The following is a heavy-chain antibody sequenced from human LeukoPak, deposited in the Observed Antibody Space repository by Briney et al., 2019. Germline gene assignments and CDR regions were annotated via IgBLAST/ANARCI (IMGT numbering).Heavy chain of an antibody. CDR3: ARRAYGDYEFNY. J-gene: IGHJ4*02. D-gene: IGHD4-17*01. CDR1: GFTVSSNY. V-gene: IGHV3-53*01. Sequence: PGGSLRLSCAASGFTVSSNYMSWVRQAPGKGLEWVSVIYSGGSTYYADSVEGRFTISRDNSKNTLYLQMNSLRAEDTAVYYCARRAYGDYEFNYWGQGTLVTVSS. CDR2: IYSGGST.